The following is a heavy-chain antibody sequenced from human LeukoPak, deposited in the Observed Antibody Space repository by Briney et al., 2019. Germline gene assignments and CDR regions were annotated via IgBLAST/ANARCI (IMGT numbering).Heavy chain of an antibody. CDR2: IYYSGST. Sequence: PSETLSLTRTVSGGSISSGGYYWSWIRQHPGKGLEWIGYIYYSGSTYYNPSLKSRVTISVDTSKNQFSLKLSPVAAADTAVYYCARDTVTTTFDALDIWGQGTMVTVSS. D-gene: IGHD4-17*01. CDR3: ARDTVTTTFDALDI. CDR1: GGSISSGGYY. V-gene: IGHV4-31*03. J-gene: IGHJ3*02.